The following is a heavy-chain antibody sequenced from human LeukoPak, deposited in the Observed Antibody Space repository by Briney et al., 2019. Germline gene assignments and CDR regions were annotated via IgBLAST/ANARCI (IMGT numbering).Heavy chain of an antibody. J-gene: IGHJ4*02. CDR3: ARVPLGYFDY. CDR1: GYSISSGYY. Sequence: SETLSLTCSVSGYSISSGYYWGWIRQPPGKGLEWIGSIYHTGTTYYNPSLKTRITMSVDTSKNQFSLRLSSVTAADTAVYYCARVPLGYFDYWGQGTLVTVSS. V-gene: IGHV4-38-2*02. CDR2: IYHTGTT.